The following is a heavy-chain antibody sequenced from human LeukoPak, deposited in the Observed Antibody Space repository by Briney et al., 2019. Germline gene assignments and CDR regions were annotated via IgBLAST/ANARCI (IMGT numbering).Heavy chain of an antibody. J-gene: IGHJ4*02. V-gene: IGHV4-34*12. CDR3: ARGLASGYPPIPFDY. Sequence: SETLSLTCAVSGGSFSGYYWSWIRQPPGKGLEWIGEIIDTGSTKYNSSLKSQVTISVDTSKNEFSLNLTSVTAADTAIYYCARGLASGYPPIPFDYWGQGTLVTVSS. CDR1: GGSFSGYY. D-gene: IGHD3-3*01. CDR2: IIDTGST.